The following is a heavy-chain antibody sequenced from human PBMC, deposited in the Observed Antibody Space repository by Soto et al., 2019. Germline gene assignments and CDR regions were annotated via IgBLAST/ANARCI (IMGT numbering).Heavy chain of an antibody. D-gene: IGHD2-2*01. Sequence: GASVKVSCKSSCYTFSNYGITWVRQAPGQPLEWLGWISLYSDGTNYAQKFQGRVSMTTDTSTTTAYMELRSLRSDDTAVYYCARVVPGAEAWFGPWGQGTLVPVSS. CDR2: ISLYSDGT. CDR3: ARVVPGAEAWFGP. V-gene: IGHV1-18*01. J-gene: IGHJ5*02. CDR1: CYTFSNYG.